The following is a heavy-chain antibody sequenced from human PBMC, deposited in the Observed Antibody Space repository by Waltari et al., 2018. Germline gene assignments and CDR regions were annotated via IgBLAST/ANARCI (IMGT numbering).Heavy chain of an antibody. CDR1: GASFPAYY. Sequence: QVQLQQWGAGQLKPSETLSLTFSVSGASFPAYYWGWVRHVPGKGLEWIGQVRHPGNTNYNPSLKSRVAISIDTSSKQFSLKVFSVTAADTALYFCTRGGNYDFWSHSPFVDPCGQGTQVTVSS. D-gene: IGHD3-3*01. J-gene: IGHJ5*02. CDR2: VRHPGNT. CDR3: TRGGNYDFWSHSPFVDP. V-gene: IGHV4-34*01.